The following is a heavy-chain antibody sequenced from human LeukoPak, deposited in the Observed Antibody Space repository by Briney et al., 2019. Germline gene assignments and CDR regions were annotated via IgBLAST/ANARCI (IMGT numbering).Heavy chain of an antibody. J-gene: IGHJ4*02. Sequence: PSETLSLTCTVSGGSMRSYYWSWFRQPPGKGLEWIGYIYYSGSTSYNPSLESRVTISVDTSKNQFSLKLTSLTAADTAVYYCAKDGVYSGSLNFDYWGQGTLVTVSS. V-gene: IGHV4-59*01. CDR3: AKDGVYSGSLNFDY. CDR2: IYYSGST. CDR1: GGSMRSYY. D-gene: IGHD1-26*01.